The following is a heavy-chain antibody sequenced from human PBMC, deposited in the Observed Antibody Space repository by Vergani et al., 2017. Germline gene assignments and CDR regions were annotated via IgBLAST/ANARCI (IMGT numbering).Heavy chain of an antibody. CDR1: GGSISSSSYY. V-gene: IGHV4-39*01. CDR2: IYYSGST. CDR3: ASLAYCGGDCYSKFDD. D-gene: IGHD2-21*01. J-gene: IGHJ4*02. Sequence: QLQLQESGPGLVKPSETLSLTCTVSGGSISSSSYYWGWIRQPPGKGLEWIGSIYYSGSTDYNPSLKSRVTISVDTSKNQFSLKLSSVTAADTAVYYCASLAYCGGDCYSKFDDWGQGTLVTGSS.